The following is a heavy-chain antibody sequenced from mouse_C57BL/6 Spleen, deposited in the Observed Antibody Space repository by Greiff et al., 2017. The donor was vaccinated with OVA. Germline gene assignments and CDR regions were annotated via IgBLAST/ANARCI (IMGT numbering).Heavy chain of an antibody. CDR2: IYPGSGRT. CDR1: GYTFTSYW. D-gene: IGHD1-1*01. V-gene: IGHV1-55*01. CDR3: ARPPYGSSLYYFDY. J-gene: IGHJ2*01. Sequence: QVQLQQPGAELVKPGASVKMSCKASGYTFTSYWLTWVKPRPGQGLEWIGDIYPGSGRTNYNEKFKSKATLTVDTSSSTAYMQLSSLTSEDSAVYYCARPPYGSSLYYFDYWGQGTTLTVSS.